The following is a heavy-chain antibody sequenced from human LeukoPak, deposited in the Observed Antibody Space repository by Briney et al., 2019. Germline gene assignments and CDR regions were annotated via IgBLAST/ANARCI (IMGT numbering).Heavy chain of an antibody. CDR3: AWGVPDYFDY. CDR2: INTDGSST. Sequence: GGSLRLSCAASGFTFSSYWMHWVCQAPGKGLVWVSRINTDGSSTSYADSVKGRFTISRDNAKNTLYLQMNSLRAEDTAVYYCAWGVPDYFDYWGQGTLVTVSS. V-gene: IGHV3-74*01. J-gene: IGHJ4*02. D-gene: IGHD3-16*01. CDR1: GFTFSSYW.